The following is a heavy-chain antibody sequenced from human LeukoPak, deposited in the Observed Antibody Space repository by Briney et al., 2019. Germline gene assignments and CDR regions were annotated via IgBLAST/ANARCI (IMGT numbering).Heavy chain of an antibody. CDR1: GVTFSSYV. V-gene: IGHV3-53*04. J-gene: IGHJ6*02. CDR2: IYSGGST. Sequence: GGSLRLSCEASGVTFSSYVMSWVRQAPGKGLEWVSVIYSGGSTYYADSVKGRFTISRHNSKNTLYLQMNSLRAEDTAVYYCARDFGFWGQGTTVTVSS. CDR3: ARDFGF. D-gene: IGHD3-3*01.